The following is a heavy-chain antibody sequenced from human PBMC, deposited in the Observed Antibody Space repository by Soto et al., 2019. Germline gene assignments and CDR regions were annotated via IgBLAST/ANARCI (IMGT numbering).Heavy chain of an antibody. CDR1: GLTFSMYW. J-gene: IGHJ4*02. D-gene: IGHD3-10*01. Sequence: GGLQRLSCVVSGLTFSMYWMHWVRKVPGQSPFWVXRXRXXXAXTXXXDXXXXRFTISRDNSKNTLYLQRKKVKPDDTAIYYCTRGPRAGSSGTGAHWGQGTPGTVSS. CDR3: TRGPRAGSSGTGAH. CDR2: XRXXXAXT. V-gene: IGHV3-74*01.